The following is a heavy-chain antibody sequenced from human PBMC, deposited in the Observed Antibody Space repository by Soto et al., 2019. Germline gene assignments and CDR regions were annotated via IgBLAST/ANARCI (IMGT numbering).Heavy chain of an antibody. CDR3: ARHIGRTQYYYYGMDV. CDR2: IYYSGST. J-gene: IGHJ6*02. D-gene: IGHD3-16*02. CDR1: GCSISSSSYY. Sequence: SETLSLTCTVSGCSISSSSYYWGWVRQPPGKGLDWIGSIYYSGSTYYNPSLKSRVTISVDTSKNQFSLKLSSVTAADTAVYYCARHIGRTQYYYYGMDVWGQGTTVTVSS. V-gene: IGHV4-39*01.